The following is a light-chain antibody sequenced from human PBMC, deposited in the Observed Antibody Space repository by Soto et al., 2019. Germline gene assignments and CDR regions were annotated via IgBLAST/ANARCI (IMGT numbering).Light chain of an antibody. CDR1: QHIGNW. J-gene: IGKJ4*01. CDR2: ATS. V-gene: IGKV1-12*01. CDR3: QQSNSFPLT. Sequence: DIQMTQSPSSVSANVGDRVTITCRASQHIGNWLAWYQQKPGKAPNLLIYATSSLQSGVPSRFSGSGSGTYFTLTISSLQPEDFATYYCQQSNSFPLTFXGGTKVDIK.